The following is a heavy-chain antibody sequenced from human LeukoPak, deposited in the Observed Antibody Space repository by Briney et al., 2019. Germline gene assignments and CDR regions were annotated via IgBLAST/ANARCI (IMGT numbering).Heavy chain of an antibody. J-gene: IGHJ4*02. Sequence: ASIKVSCKASGYTFPRYVIHWVRQATGQGLEWMGWMNPNSGNTGYAQKLQGRVTITRNTSINTAYMELSSLRSEDTAVYYCARRAAAGTALDYWGQGTLVTVSS. V-gene: IGHV1-8*03. D-gene: IGHD6-13*01. CDR2: MNPNSGNT. CDR3: ARRAAAGTALDY. CDR1: GYTFPRYV.